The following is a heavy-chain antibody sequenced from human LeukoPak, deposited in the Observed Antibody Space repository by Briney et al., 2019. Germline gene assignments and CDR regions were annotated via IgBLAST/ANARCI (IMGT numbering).Heavy chain of an antibody. CDR3: ASMFAQWQEPDDY. CDR2: IYSGGNT. D-gene: IGHD6-19*01. J-gene: IGHJ4*02. V-gene: IGHV3-66*01. CDR1: GFTVSSNY. Sequence: GGSLRLSCAASGFTVSSNYMSWVRQAPGKGLEWVSVIYSGGNTYYADSVKGRFTISRDNSKNTLYLQMNSLRAEDTAVYYCASMFAQWQEPDDYWGQGTLVTVSS.